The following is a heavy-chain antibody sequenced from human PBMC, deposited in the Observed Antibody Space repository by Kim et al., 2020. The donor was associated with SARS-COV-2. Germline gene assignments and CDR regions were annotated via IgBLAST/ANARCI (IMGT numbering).Heavy chain of an antibody. J-gene: IGHJ6*02. CDR3: ARERMEGYNYGYYYGMDV. CDR1: GFTFSSYS. V-gene: IGHV3-48*04. Sequence: GGSLRLSCAASGFTFSSYSMNWVRQAPGKGLEWVSYISSSSSTIYYADSVKGRFTISRDNAKNSLYLQMNSLRAEDTAVYYCARERMEGYNYGYYYGMDVWGQGTTVTVSS. CDR2: ISSSSSTI. D-gene: IGHD5-12*01.